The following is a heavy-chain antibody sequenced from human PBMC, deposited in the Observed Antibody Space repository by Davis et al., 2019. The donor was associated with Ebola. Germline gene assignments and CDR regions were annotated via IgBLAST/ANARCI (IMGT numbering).Heavy chain of an antibody. CDR3: ARDRSSGWYLDY. V-gene: IGHV1-46*01. Sequence: ASVKVSCKASGYIFTNYYMHWVRQAPGQGLEWMGIINPTSGGTNYAQKFQGRVTITADESTSTAYMELSSLRSEDTAVYYCARDRSSGWYLDYWGQGTLVTVSS. D-gene: IGHD6-19*01. CDR2: INPTSGGT. CDR1: GYIFTNYY. J-gene: IGHJ4*02.